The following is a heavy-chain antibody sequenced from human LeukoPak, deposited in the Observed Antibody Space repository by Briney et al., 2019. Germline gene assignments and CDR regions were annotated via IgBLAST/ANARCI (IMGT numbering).Heavy chain of an antibody. D-gene: IGHD6-19*01. CDR3: AKAGNGWYAPY. J-gene: IGHJ4*02. CDR2: VRYNGNDK. Sequence: PGGSLRLSCAASGFTFSTYGMQWVRQAPGKGLEWVAFVRYNGNDKYYADSVKGRFTISRDNSKNTTYLQMNTLRAEDTAVYYCAKAGNGWYAPYWGQGTLVTVSS. V-gene: IGHV3-30*02. CDR1: GFTFSTYG.